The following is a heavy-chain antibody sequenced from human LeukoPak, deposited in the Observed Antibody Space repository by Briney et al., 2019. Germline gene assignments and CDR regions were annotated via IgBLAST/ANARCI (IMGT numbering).Heavy chain of an antibody. D-gene: IGHD2-15*01. Sequence: GGSLRLSCAASGFTFSDYYMSWIRQAPGKGLEWVSYISGSTSYTNYADSVKGRFTISRDNAKNSLYLQMNSLRAEDTAVYYCSRDRSWGSGYNYGMDVWGQGTTVTVSS. CDR3: SRDRSWGSGYNYGMDV. CDR2: ISGSTSYT. J-gene: IGHJ6*02. V-gene: IGHV3-11*05. CDR1: GFTFSDYY.